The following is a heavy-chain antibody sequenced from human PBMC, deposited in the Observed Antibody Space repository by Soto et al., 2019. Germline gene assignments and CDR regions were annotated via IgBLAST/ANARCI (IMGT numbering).Heavy chain of an antibody. CDR1: GGSISSYY. CDR2: IYYSGST. CDR3: ARYSSGWYGEYYFDY. J-gene: IGHJ4*02. Sequence: PSETLSLTCTVSGGSISSYYWSWIRQPPGKGLEWIGYIYYSGSTNYNPSLKSRVTISVDTSKNQFSLKLSSVTAADTAAYYCARYSSGWYGEYYFDYWGQGTLVTVSS. V-gene: IGHV4-59*01. D-gene: IGHD6-19*01.